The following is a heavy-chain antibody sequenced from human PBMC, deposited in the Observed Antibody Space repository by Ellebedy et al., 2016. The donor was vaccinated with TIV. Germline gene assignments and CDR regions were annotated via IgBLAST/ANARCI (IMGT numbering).Heavy chain of an antibody. Sequence: ASVKASCXASGYTFTGYYMHWVRQAPGQGLEWMGWINPNRGGTNYAQKFQGRVTMTRDTSISTAYMELSSLRSDDTAVYYCARFPDTIVVVPAFDYWGQGTLVTVSS. V-gene: IGHV1-2*02. CDR2: INPNRGGT. D-gene: IGHD2-2*01. CDR3: ARFPDTIVVVPAFDY. J-gene: IGHJ4*02. CDR1: GYTFTGYY.